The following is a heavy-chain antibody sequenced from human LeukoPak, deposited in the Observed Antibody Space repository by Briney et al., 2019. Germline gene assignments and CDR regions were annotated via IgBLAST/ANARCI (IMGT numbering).Heavy chain of an antibody. CDR3: ARGDDYGDPVIT. D-gene: IGHD4-17*01. CDR2: IYYSGST. J-gene: IGHJ5*02. Sequence: SETLSLTCTVSGYSISSGYYWGWIRQPPGKGLEWIGSIYYSGSTYYNPSLESRVTISVDTSKNQFSLKLSSVTAADTAVYYCARGDDYGDPVITWGQGTLVTVSS. V-gene: IGHV4-38-2*02. CDR1: GYSISSGYY.